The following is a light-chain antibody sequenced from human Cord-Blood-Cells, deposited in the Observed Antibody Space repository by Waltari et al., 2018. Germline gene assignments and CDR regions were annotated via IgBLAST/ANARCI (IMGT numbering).Light chain of an antibody. CDR2: AAS. Sequence: IQLTQSPSSLSASVGDRVNITCRASQGISSYLAWYQQKPGKAPKLLIYAASTLQSGVPSRFSGSGSGTDFTLTISSLQPEDFATYYCQQRNSYPLFTFGPGTKVDIK. CDR3: QQRNSYPLFT. V-gene: IGKV1-9*01. J-gene: IGKJ3*01. CDR1: QGISSY.